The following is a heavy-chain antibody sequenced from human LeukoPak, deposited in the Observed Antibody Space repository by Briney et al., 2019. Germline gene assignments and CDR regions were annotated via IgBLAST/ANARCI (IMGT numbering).Heavy chain of an antibody. CDR1: GFTFSSYW. Sequence: GGSLRFSCAASGFTFSSYWMSWVRQAPGKGLEWVANIKQDGSEKYYVDSVKGRFTISRDNAKNSLYLQMNSLRAEDTAVYYCARTPFLDGYNHRGYFDYWGQEPWSPSPQ. CDR2: IKQDGSEK. V-gene: IGHV3-7*01. CDR3: ARTPFLDGYNHRGYFDY. D-gene: IGHD5-24*01. J-gene: IGHJ4*01.